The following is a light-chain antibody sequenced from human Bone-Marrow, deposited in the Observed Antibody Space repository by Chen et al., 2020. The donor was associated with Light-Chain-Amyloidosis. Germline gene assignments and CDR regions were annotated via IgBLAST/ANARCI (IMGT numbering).Light chain of an antibody. CDR2: DDS. CDR3: QVWDRSSDRPV. CDR1: NIGSTS. V-gene: IGLV3-21*02. J-gene: IGLJ3*02. Sequence: SYVLTQPSSVSVAPGQTATIACGGNNIGSTSVHWYQQTPGQAPLLVVYDDSDRPSGIPERLSGSNSGNTATLTISRVEAGDGADYYCQVWDRSSDRPVLGGGTKLTVL.